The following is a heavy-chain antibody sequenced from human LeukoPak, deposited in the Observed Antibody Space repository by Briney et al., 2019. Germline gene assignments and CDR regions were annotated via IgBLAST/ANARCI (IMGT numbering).Heavy chain of an antibody. CDR2: VIDSGNSL. D-gene: IGHD1-26*01. V-gene: IGHV3-23*01. Sequence: GGSLRLSCAASGFTFSSCAMSWVRQAPGKGLEWVSTVIDSGNSLYYADSVEGRFTISRDNSKNTLYLQMNSLRAGDTAVYYCAKDPIFSGSYGVFDSWGQGTLVTVSS. CDR3: AKDPIFSGSYGVFDS. J-gene: IGHJ4*02. CDR1: GFTFSSCA.